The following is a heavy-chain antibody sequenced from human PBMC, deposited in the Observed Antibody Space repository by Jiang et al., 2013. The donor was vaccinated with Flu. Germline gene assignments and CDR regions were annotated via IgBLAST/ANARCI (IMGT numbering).Heavy chain of an antibody. Sequence: LLKPSETLSLTCTVSGGSISSSSYYWGWIRQPPGKGLEWIGSIYYSGSTYYNPSLKSRVTISVDTSKNQFSLKLSSVTAADTAVYYCARPQHSGWYQGWFDPWGQGTLVTVSS. V-gene: IGHV4-39*01. CDR1: GGSISSSSYY. D-gene: IGHD6-19*01. CDR2: IYYSGST. J-gene: IGHJ5*02. CDR3: ARPQHSGWYQGWFDP.